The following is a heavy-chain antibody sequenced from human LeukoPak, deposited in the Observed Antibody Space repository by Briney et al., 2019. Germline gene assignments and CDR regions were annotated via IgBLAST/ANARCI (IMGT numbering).Heavy chain of an antibody. J-gene: IGHJ2*01. CDR2: FSSSSNTI. V-gene: IGHV3-11*04. CDR1: GFTFSDHY. Sequence: GGSLRLSCAASGFTFSDHYMSWIRQAPGKGLEWVSYFSSSSNTIYYTDSVKGRFTISRDNAKNSLYLQMNSLRDEDTAVYYCARDAGYSSAWSHWYFDLWGRGTLVTVSS. D-gene: IGHD6-19*01. CDR3: ARDAGYSSAWSHWYFDL.